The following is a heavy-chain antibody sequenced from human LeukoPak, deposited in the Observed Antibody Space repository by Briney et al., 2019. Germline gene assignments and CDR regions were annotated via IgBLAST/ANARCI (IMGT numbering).Heavy chain of an antibody. V-gene: IGHV3-21*01. D-gene: IGHD4-11*01. CDR2: ISSSSSYI. Sequence: GGSLRLSCAASGFTFSSYSMNWVRQAPGKGLEWVSSISSSSSYIYYADSVKGRFTISRDNAKNSLYLQMNSLRAEDTAVYYCARDLHSNYTPVGYWGQGTLVTVSS. J-gene: IGHJ4*02. CDR3: ARDLHSNYTPVGY. CDR1: GFTFSSYS.